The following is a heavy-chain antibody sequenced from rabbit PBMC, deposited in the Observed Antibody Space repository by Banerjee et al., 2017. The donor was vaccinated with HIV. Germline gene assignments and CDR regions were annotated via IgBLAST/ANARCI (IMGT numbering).Heavy chain of an antibody. J-gene: IGHJ4*01. CDR1: GIDFSRYG. CDR2: IDEYSTS. D-gene: IGHD3-1*01. V-gene: IGHV1S40*01. Sequence: QSLEESGGDLVKPEGSLTLTCTASGIDFSRYGISWVRQAPGKGLEWIAYIDEYSTSYYASWAKGRFTISKTSSNTVTLQMTSLTVADTATYFCARHIWGVNGLWGPGTLVTVS. CDR3: ARHIWGVNGL.